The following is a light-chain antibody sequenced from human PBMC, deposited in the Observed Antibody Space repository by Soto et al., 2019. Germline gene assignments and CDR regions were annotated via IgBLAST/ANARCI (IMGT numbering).Light chain of an antibody. CDR2: GAS. Sequence: EIVMTQSPATLSVSPGERATLSCRASQSVSSNLAWYQQKPGQAPRLLIYGASTRATGIPAWFSGSGSGTEFTLTISSLQSEDFAVFYCQQYDNWPETFGQGTKVEI. J-gene: IGKJ1*01. CDR3: QQYDNWPET. CDR1: QSVSSN. V-gene: IGKV3-15*01.